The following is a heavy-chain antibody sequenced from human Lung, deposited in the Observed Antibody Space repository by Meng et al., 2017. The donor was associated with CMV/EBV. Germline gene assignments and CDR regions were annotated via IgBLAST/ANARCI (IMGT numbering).Heavy chain of an antibody. CDR2: ISYGGGKE. D-gene: IGHD3-9*01. Sequence: GGSXRLSCAASGFTFSSYGVHWVRQAPGEGLEWVAFISYGGGKEYYADSVKGRFTISRDNSKNMLFLQMDSLRPDDTAVYYCARELYYDILTGPRAFDVLGQGXMVTVSS. CDR3: ARELYYDILTGPRAFDV. CDR1: GFTFSSYG. J-gene: IGHJ3*01. V-gene: IGHV3-30-3*01.